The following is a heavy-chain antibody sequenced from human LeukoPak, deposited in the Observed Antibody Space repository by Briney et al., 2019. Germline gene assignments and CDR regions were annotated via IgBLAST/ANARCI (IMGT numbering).Heavy chain of an antibody. CDR1: GFTFTIYA. D-gene: IGHD3-16*01. J-gene: IGHJ4*02. Sequence: GGSLRLSCAASGFTFTIYAMHWVRQAPGKGLEWASAISGSGGSTYYADSVKGRFTISRDNSKNTLYLQMNSLRAEDTAVYYCARRMGAITFGGEDYWGQGTLVTVSS. V-gene: IGHV3-23*01. CDR2: ISGSGGST. CDR3: ARRMGAITFGGEDY.